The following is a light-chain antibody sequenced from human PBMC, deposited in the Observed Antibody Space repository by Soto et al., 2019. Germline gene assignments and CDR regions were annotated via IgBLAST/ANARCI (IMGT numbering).Light chain of an antibody. CDR1: QRVSSSY. CDR2: GAS. V-gene: IGKV3-20*01. CDR3: QQYGSSPGRT. Sequence: EIVLTQSPGTLSLSPGERATLSYRASQRVSSSYLAWYQQKPGQAPRLLIYGASSRATGIPDRFSGSGSGTDFTLTISRLEPEDFAVYYCQQYGSSPGRTFGQGTKVDIK. J-gene: IGKJ1*01.